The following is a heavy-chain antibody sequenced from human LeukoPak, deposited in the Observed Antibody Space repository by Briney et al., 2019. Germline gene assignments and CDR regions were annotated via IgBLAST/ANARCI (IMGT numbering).Heavy chain of an antibody. D-gene: IGHD3-22*01. CDR3: ASLIRGVTPSSGYYYFDY. CDR1: GYTFTSYG. Sequence: ASVKVSCKASGYTFTSYGISWVRQAPGQGLEWMGWISAYNGNTSYAQKLQGRVTMTTDTSTSTAYMELRSLRSDDTAVYYCASLIRGVTPSSGYYYFDYWGQGTLVTVSS. CDR2: ISAYNGNT. J-gene: IGHJ4*02. V-gene: IGHV1-18*01.